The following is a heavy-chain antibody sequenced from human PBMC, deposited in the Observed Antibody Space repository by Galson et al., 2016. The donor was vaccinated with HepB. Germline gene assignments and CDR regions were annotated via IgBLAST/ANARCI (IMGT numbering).Heavy chain of an antibody. CDR1: GFTFINYA. CDR3: AKCRSSDSTSCPNY. J-gene: IGHJ4*02. Sequence: SLRLSCAASGFTFINYAMTWVRQAPGKGMEWVSSISGSGGSTYYADSVKGRFTISRDNSKNTLYLQMNSLSAEDTALYFCAKCRSSDSTSCPNYWGQGTLVTVSA. D-gene: IGHD2-2*01. V-gene: IGHV3-23*01. CDR2: ISGSGGST.